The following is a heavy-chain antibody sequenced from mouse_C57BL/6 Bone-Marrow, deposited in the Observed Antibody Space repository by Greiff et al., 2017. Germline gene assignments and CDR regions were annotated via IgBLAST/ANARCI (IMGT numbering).Heavy chain of an antibody. CDR3: ARRRAYYSNYDAMDY. Sequence: VQLQQPGAELVRPGSSVKLSCKASGYTFTSYWMDWVKQRPGQGLEWIGNIYPSDSETHYNQKFKDKATLTVDKSSSTAYMQLSSLTSEDSAVYDCARRRAYYSNYDAMDYWGQGTSVTVSS. CDR1: GYTFTSYW. CDR2: IYPSDSET. V-gene: IGHV1-61*01. J-gene: IGHJ4*01. D-gene: IGHD2-5*01.